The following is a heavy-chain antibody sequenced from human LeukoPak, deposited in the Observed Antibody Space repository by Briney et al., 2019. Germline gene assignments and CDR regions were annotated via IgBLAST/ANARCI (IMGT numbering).Heavy chain of an antibody. J-gene: IGHJ4*02. CDR1: GFTFGDYA. Sequence: GRSLRLSCTASGFTFGDYAMSWVRQAPGKGLEWVGFIRSKAYGGTTEYAASVKGRFTISRDDSKSIAYLQVNSLKTEDTAVYYCTSARYGIYFDYWGQGTLVTVSS. V-gene: IGHV3-49*04. D-gene: IGHD3-9*01. CDR2: IRSKAYGGTT. CDR3: TSARYGIYFDY.